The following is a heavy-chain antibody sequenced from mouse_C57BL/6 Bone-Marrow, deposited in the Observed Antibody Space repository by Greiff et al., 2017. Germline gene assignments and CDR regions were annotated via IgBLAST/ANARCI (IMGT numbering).Heavy chain of an antibody. CDR3: TRGGGDY. CDR1: GFTFSSYA. CDR2: ISSGGDYI. V-gene: IGHV5-9-1*02. Sequence: EVKVVESGEGLVKPGGSLKLSCAASGFTFSSYAMSWVRQTPEKRLEWVAYISSGGDYIYYADTVKGRFTISRANARNTLYLQMSSLKSEDTAMYYCTRGGGDYWGQGTSVTVSS. J-gene: IGHJ4*01.